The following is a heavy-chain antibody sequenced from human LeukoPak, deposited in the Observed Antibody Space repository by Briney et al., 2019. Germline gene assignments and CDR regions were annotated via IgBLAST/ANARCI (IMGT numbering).Heavy chain of an antibody. CDR1: GGTFSSYA. Sequence: ASVKVSCKASGGTFSSYAISWVRQAPGQGLEWMGGIIPIFGTANYAQKFQGRVTITADKSTSTAYMELSSLRSEDTAGYYCARGKEDEYYYYYYMDVWGKGTTVTVSS. J-gene: IGHJ6*03. CDR2: IIPIFGTA. V-gene: IGHV1-69*06. CDR3: ARGKEDEYYYYYYMDV.